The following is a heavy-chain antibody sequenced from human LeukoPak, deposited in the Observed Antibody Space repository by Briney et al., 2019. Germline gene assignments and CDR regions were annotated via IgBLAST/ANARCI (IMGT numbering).Heavy chain of an antibody. CDR1: GFTFSSYA. CDR3: AREGSYYDSSGPYHTY. D-gene: IGHD3-22*01. V-gene: IGHV3-53*01. CDR2: IYSGGST. Sequence: PGGSLRLSCAASGFTFSSYAMHWVRQAPGKGLEWVSVIYSGGSTYYADSVKGRFTISRDNSKNTLYLQMNSLRAEDTAVYYCAREGSYYDSSGPYHTYWGQGTLVTVSS. J-gene: IGHJ4*02.